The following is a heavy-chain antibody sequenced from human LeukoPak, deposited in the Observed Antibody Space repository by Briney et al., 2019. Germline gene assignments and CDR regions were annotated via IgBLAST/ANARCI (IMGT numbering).Heavy chain of an antibody. CDR1: GYTFTSYD. CDR3: ARVSLGYCSGGSCYSDWFDP. CDR2: MNPNSGNT. J-gene: IGHJ5*02. V-gene: IGHV1-8*01. D-gene: IGHD2-15*01. Sequence: GASVKVSCKASGYTFTSYDINWVRQATGQGLEWMGWMNPNSGNTGYARKFQGRVTMTRNTSISTAYMELSSLRSEDTAVYYCARVSLGYCSGGSCYSDWFDPWGQGTLVTVSS.